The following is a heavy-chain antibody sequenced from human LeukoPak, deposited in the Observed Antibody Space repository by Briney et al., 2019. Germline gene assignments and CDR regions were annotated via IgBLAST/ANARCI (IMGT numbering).Heavy chain of an antibody. D-gene: IGHD3-22*01. Sequence: PGRSLRLSCAASGFTFDDYAMHWVRQAPGKGLEWVSGVSWNSGSIGYADSVKGRFTISRDNAKNSLYLQMNSLRAEDTALYHCARDLRRIVVVIGDDAFDIWGQGTMVTVSS. CDR3: ARDLRRIVVVIGDDAFDI. CDR2: VSWNSGSI. CDR1: GFTFDDYA. J-gene: IGHJ3*02. V-gene: IGHV3-9*01.